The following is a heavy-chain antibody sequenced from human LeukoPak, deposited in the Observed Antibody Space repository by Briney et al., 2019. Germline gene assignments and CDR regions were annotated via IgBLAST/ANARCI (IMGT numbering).Heavy chain of an antibody. CDR1: GGSFSGYY. D-gene: IGHD6-13*01. J-gene: IGHJ4*02. CDR2: INHSGST. CDR3: ARAPGHSSILFDY. V-gene: IGHV4-34*01. Sequence: SSETLSLTCAVYGGSFSGYYWSWIRQPPGKGLEWIGEINHSGSTNYNPSLKSRVTISVDTSKNHFSLNLNSVTAADTAVYYCARAPGHSSILFDYWGQGTLVTVSS.